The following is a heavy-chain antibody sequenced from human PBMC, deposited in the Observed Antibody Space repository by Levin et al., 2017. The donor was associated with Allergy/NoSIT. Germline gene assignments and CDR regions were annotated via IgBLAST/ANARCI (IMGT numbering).Heavy chain of an antibody. V-gene: IGHV3-21*01. CDR1: GFTFSGYN. D-gene: IGHD2/OR15-2a*01. CDR2: ISSSRTYI. CDR3: ARDRWVISSPSFNS. J-gene: IGHJ4*02. Sequence: GGSLRLSCATSGFTFSGYNMNWVRQAPGKGLEWVSSISSSRTYIYYADSVKGRFTISRDNINNSLYLQMDSLRVEDMAVYYCARDRWVISSPSFNSWGQGTLVTVSS.